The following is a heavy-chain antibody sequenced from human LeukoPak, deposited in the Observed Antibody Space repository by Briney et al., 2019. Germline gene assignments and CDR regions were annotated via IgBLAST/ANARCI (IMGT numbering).Heavy chain of an antibody. D-gene: IGHD6-13*01. J-gene: IGHJ4*02. CDR3: ARVTGYMTEDYFDY. CDR1: GGSISNNNW. Sequence: SETLSLTCAVSGGSISNNNWWSWVRQPPGKGLEWIGEIYHSGSTNYNPSLNSRVTISVDKSKNQFSLRLSSVTAADTAVYYCARVTGYMTEDYFDYWGQGTLITVSS. CDR2: IYHSGST. V-gene: IGHV4-4*02.